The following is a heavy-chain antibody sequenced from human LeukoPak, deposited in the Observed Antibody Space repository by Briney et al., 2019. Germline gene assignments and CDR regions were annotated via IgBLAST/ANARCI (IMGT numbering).Heavy chain of an antibody. J-gene: IGHJ4*02. CDR2: ISSDGSNK. Sequence: QPGRSLRLSCAASGFTFSSHGMHWVRQAPGKGLEWVAVISSDGSNKYYADSVKGRFTISRDNSKNTLYLQMNSLRAEDTAVYYCARDRSSGEGFDYWGQGTLVTVSS. CDR1: GFTFSSHG. CDR3: ARDRSSGEGFDY. D-gene: IGHD2-15*01. V-gene: IGHV3-30*19.